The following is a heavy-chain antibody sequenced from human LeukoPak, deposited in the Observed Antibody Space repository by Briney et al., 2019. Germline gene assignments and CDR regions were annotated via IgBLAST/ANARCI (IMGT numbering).Heavy chain of an antibody. Sequence: ASVKVPCKASGYTFTDYTMHWLRQAPGQRLDWMGWINGGSGNTKYSPEFQGRVTITRDTSASTAYMELSSLRSEDTAVYYCARFTTGVHSGYDQNNWFDPWGQGTLVTVSS. CDR3: ARFTTGVHSGYDQNNWFDP. CDR1: GYTFTDYT. J-gene: IGHJ5*02. CDR2: INGGSGNT. D-gene: IGHD5-12*01. V-gene: IGHV1-3*03.